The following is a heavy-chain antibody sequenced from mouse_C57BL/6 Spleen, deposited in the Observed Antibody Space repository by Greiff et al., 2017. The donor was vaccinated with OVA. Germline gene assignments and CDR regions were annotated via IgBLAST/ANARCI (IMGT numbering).Heavy chain of an antibody. V-gene: IGHV1-52*01. CDR1: GYTFTSYW. CDR3: ARRPLYYYGSTYFDY. CDR2: IDPSDSET. J-gene: IGHJ2*01. D-gene: IGHD1-1*01. Sequence: VKLQESGAELVRPGSSVKLSCKASGYTFTSYWMHWVKQRPIQGLEWIGNIDPSDSETHYNQKFKDKATLTVDKSSSTAYMQLSSLTSEDSAVYYCARRPLYYYGSTYFDYWGQGTTLTVSS.